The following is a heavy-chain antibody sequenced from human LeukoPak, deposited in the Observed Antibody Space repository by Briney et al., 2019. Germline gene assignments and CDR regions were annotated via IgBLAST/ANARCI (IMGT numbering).Heavy chain of an antibody. J-gene: IGHJ4*02. V-gene: IGHV3-30*18. CDR3: AKDSGGSYFDY. CDR2: ISYDGSNK. D-gene: IGHD1-26*01. Sequence: GRSLRLSCAASGFTFSSYGMHWVRQAPGKGLEWVAVISYDGSNKYYADSVKGRFTISRDNSKNTLYLQMNSLRAEDTAVYYCAKDSGGSYFDYWGQGTLVIVSS. CDR1: GFTFSSYG.